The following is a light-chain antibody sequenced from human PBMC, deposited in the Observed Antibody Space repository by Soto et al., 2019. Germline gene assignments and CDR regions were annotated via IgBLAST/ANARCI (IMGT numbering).Light chain of an antibody. Sequence: QSALTQPTSASGSPGQSVTISCTGTSSDVGGYNYVSWYQQYPGKAPKVMIYEVSKRPSGVPDRFSGSKSGNTASLTVSGLQADDEADYYCSSYAGSNVLYVFGTGTKLTVL. CDR1: SSDVGGYNY. CDR2: EVS. J-gene: IGLJ1*01. V-gene: IGLV2-8*01. CDR3: SSYAGSNVLYV.